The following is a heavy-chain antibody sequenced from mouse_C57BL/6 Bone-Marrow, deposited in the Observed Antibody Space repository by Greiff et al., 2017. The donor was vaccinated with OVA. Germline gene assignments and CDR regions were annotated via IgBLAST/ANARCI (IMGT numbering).Heavy chain of an antibody. D-gene: IGHD1-1*01. CDR1: GFSFNTYA. CDR2: IRSKSNNYAT. CDR3: VSHYYGSSNWYFDV. J-gene: IGHJ1*03. Sequence: EVQLVESGGGLVQPKGSLKLSCAASGFSFNTYAMNWVRQAPGKGLEWVARIRSKSNNYATYYADSVKDRFTISRDDSESMLYLQMNNLKTEDTAMYYSVSHYYGSSNWYFDVWGTGTTVTVSS. V-gene: IGHV10-1*01.